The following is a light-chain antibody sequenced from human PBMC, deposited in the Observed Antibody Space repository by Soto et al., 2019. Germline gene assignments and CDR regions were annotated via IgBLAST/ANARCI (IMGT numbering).Light chain of an antibody. V-gene: IGKV3-20*01. J-gene: IGKJ1*01. CDR2: GTS. CDR1: QSVSSNY. Sequence: EIVLTQSPGTLSLSPWERATLSCRASQSVSSNYLAWYQQKSGQAPRLLLYGTSSRATGIPERFSGSGSGTDFTLTISRLEPEDFAVYYCQHYGSSRTFGQGTKVDIK. CDR3: QHYGSSRT.